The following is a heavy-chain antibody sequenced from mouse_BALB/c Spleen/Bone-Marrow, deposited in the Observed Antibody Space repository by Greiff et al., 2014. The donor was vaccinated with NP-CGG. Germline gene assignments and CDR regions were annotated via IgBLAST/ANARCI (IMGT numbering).Heavy chain of an antibody. CDR3: ARDYGTGAMDC. V-gene: IGHV2-6-7*01. J-gene: IGHJ4*01. Sequence: VNVVESGPGLVAPSQSLAITCTVSGSSLTGYGVKWVRQPPGKGLEWLGEIWGDGSTDYNSALKSRLSISKDNSKSQVFLKMNSLQTDDTARYYCARDYGTGAMDCWGQGTSVTVSS. CDR1: GSSLTGYG. D-gene: IGHD1-1*01. CDR2: IWGDGST.